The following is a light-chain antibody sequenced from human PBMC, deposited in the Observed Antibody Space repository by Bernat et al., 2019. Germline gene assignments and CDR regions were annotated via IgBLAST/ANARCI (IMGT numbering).Light chain of an antibody. J-gene: IGLJ3*02. Sequence: QSALTQPASVSGSPGQSITISCSGTRSDIGVYNYVAWYQQHPGKAPRLIIYDVSNRPSGVSNRFSGSKSGNTASLTISGLQAEDEADYYCSSYTNTNARVFSGGTKLTVL. V-gene: IGLV2-14*01. CDR1: RSDIGVYNY. CDR2: DVS. CDR3: SSYTNTNARV.